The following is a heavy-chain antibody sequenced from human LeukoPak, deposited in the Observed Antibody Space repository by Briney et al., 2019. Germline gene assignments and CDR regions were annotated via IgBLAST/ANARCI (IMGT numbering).Heavy chain of an antibody. CDR3: AKDRTTLENWFDP. CDR1: GFVFRNYF. Sequence: GGSLRLSCAASGFVFRNYFMSWVRQAPGKGLEWVASIKNDGSEKYYVDSVRGRYTISRDNTKNSLYLQMSSLRAEDTAVYYCAKDRTTLENWFDPWGQGTLVTVSS. CDR2: IKNDGSEK. J-gene: IGHJ5*02. V-gene: IGHV3-7*01. D-gene: IGHD2/OR15-2a*01.